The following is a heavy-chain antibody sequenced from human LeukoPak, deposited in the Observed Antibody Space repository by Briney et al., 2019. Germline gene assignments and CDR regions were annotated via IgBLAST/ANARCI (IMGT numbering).Heavy chain of an antibody. J-gene: IGHJ5*02. CDR2: INHSGYT. D-gene: IGHD3-10*01. Sequence: PSETLSLTCAVSGVSFDDYYWSWVRQTPGKGLEWIGEINHSGYTNDSPSLKSRVTLSIDTSRKQFSLNLRSVTAADTAVYYCLRGKYYHASGASWGQGTLVTVSS. CDR1: GVSFDDYY. CDR3: LRGKYYHASGAS. V-gene: IGHV4-34*01.